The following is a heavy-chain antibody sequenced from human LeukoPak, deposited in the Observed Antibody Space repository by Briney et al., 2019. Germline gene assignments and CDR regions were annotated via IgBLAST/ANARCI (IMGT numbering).Heavy chain of an antibody. J-gene: IGHJ6*02. CDR2: INHSGST. CDR1: GGSFSGYY. CDR3: AIPASLIGYYGMDV. D-gene: IGHD2-2*01. V-gene: IGHV4-34*01. Sequence: SETLSLTCAVYGGSFSGYYWSWIRQPPGKGLEWIGEINHSGSTNYNPSLKSRVTISVDTSKNQFSLKLSSVTAADTAVYYCAIPASLIGYYGMDVWGQGPRSPSP.